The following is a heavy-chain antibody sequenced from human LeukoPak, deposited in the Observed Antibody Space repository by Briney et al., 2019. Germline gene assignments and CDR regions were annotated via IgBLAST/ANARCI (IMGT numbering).Heavy chain of an antibody. CDR1: GISFSTSW. J-gene: IGHJ6*02. CDR3: ARGHYDMGV. CDR2: INQGGSET. V-gene: IGHV3-7*05. Sequence: QPGGSLRLSCAASGISFSTSWMTWVRQAPGKGLEWVANINQGGSETYYMDSVKGRFTISRDNAKDSLFLQMNSLRAEDTAVYYCARGHYDMGVWGQGTTVTVSS.